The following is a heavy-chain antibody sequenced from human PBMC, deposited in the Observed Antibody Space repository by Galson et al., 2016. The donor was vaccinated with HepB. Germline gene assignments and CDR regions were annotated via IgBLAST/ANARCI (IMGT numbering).Heavy chain of an antibody. V-gene: IGHV3-30*04. J-gene: IGHJ6*02. CDR3: ARARDSSGVPSHYGMDV. CDR2: ISFDGSDK. D-gene: IGHD6-19*01. CDR1: GFTFRSYA. Sequence: SLRLSCAASGFTFRSYAMHWVRQAPGKGLEWVALISFDGSDKKYADSVKGRFTISRDKSKSTLYLQVNSLRIEDTAVYYCARARDSSGVPSHYGMDVWGQGTTVTVSS.